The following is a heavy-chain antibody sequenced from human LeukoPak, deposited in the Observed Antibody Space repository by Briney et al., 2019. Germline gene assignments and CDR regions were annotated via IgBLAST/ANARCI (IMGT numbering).Heavy chain of an antibody. CDR1: GGSFSGYY. CDR3: ARGYSSAFIDY. CDR2: INHSGST. Sequence: PSETLSLTCAVYGGSFSGYYWSWIRQPPGKGLEWIGEINHSGSTNYNPSLKSRVTISVDTSKNQFSLKLGSVTAADTAVYYCARGYSSAFIDYWGQGTLVTVSS. V-gene: IGHV4-34*01. J-gene: IGHJ4*02. D-gene: IGHD6-19*01.